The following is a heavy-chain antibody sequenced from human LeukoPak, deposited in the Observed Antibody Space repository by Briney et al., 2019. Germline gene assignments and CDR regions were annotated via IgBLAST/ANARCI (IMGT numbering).Heavy chain of an antibody. CDR3: ARFNYGDWSYYGMDV. J-gene: IGHJ6*02. V-gene: IGHV1-18*01. Sequence: ASVKVSCKASGYTFTSYGISWVRQAPGQGLEWMGWISAYNGNTNYAQKLQGRATMTTDTSTSTAYMELRSLRSDDTAVYYCARFNYGDWSYYGMDVWGQGTTVTVSS. D-gene: IGHD4-17*01. CDR1: GYTFTSYG. CDR2: ISAYNGNT.